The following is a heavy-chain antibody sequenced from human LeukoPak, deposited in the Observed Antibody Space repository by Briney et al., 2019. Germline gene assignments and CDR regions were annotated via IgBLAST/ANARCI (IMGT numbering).Heavy chain of an antibody. CDR1: GLTFSSYG. Sequence: GTSLRLSCAASGLTFSSYGIHWVRQAPGKGLEWVAGIWYDGSNKFYADSVKGRFTISRDNSKNTLYLQMNSLRVEDTAVYFCARDRAANQDWVEFDPWGQGTPVIVSS. V-gene: IGHV3-33*01. CDR3: ARDRAANQDWVEFDP. CDR2: IWYDGSNK. J-gene: IGHJ5*02. D-gene: IGHD3/OR15-3a*01.